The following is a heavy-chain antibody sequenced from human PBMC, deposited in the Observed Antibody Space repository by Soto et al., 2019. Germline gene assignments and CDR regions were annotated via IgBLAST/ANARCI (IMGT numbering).Heavy chain of an antibody. V-gene: IGHV4-30-4*01. D-gene: IGHD3-22*01. CDR3: ARGGYYYDSRSNWFDP. CDR2: IYYSGSA. Sequence: SETLSLTCTVSGGSISSGDYYWSWIRQPPGKGLEWIGYIYYSGSAYYNPSLKSRVTISVDTSKNQFSLKLSSVTAADTAVYYCARGGYYYDSRSNWFDPWGQGTLVTVSS. CDR1: GGSISSGDYY. J-gene: IGHJ5*02.